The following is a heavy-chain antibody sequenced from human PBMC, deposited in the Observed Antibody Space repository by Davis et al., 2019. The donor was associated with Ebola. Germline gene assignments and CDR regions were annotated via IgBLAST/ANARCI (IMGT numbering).Heavy chain of an antibody. CDR2: INPLFGTL. Sequence: AASVKVSCKSSGDTFNTYSISWIRQAPGQGLAWMGRINPLFGTLNYAQMFQGRATITADKFASTVFMELSSLRSEDTAVYYCARDFGEGSGSYFVYWGQGSLVTVSS. CDR3: ARDFGEGSGSYFVY. D-gene: IGHD1-26*01. CDR1: GDTFNTYS. V-gene: IGHV1-69*06. J-gene: IGHJ4*02.